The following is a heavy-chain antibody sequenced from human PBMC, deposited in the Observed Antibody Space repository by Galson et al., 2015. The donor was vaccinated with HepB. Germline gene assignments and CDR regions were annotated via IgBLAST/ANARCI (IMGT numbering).Heavy chain of an antibody. J-gene: IGHJ6*02. V-gene: IGHV2-5*01. Sequence: PALVKPTQTLTLTCTFSGFSLSTSGVGVGWIRQPPGKALEWLALIYWNDDKRYSPSLKSRLTITKDTSKNQVVLTMTNMDPVDTATYYCAHETGDPASNYYYYGMDVWGQGTTVTVSS. CDR3: AHETGDPASNYYYYGMDV. CDR2: IYWNDDK. CDR1: GFSLSTSGVG. D-gene: IGHD7-27*01.